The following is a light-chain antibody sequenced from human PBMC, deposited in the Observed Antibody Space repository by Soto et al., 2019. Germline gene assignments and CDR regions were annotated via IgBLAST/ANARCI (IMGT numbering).Light chain of an antibody. CDR3: QQLDSYPLT. Sequence: DIQLTQSPSFLSASVGDRVTIICRASQDISNFLAWFQQKPGRAPKLLIYAVFTLQSGVPSRFSGSGSGAEFTLTISSLQPEDFATYYCQQLDSYPLTFGGGTKVDIK. CDR1: QDISNF. V-gene: IGKV1-9*01. J-gene: IGKJ4*01. CDR2: AVF.